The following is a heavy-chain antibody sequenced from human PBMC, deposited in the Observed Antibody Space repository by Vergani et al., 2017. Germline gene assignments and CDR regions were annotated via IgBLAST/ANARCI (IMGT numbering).Heavy chain of an antibody. CDR1: GYTFTSYG. Sequence: QVQLVQSGAEVKKPGASVKVSCKASGYTFTSYGISWVRQAPGQGLEWMGIINPSGGSTSYAQKFQGRVTMTRDTSTSTVYMELSSLRSEDTAVYYCASTRYCSSTSCFMTYGMDVWGQGTTVTVSS. CDR2: INPSGGST. D-gene: IGHD2-2*01. J-gene: IGHJ6*02. CDR3: ASTRYCSSTSCFMTYGMDV. V-gene: IGHV1-46*01.